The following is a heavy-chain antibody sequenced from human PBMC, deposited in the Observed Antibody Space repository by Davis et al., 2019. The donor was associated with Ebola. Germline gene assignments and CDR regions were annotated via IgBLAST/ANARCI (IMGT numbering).Heavy chain of an antibody. CDR3: ARGKRERRMIFYYHYGMDV. CDR2: IYYSGST. V-gene: IGHV4-61*08. CDR1: GGSVSSGGHY. D-gene: IGHD3/OR15-3a*01. Sequence: MPSETLSLTCTVSGGSVSSGGHYWSWIRQPPGKGLEWIAYIYYSGSTHYNPSLKSRATISVDTSRNQFSLRLSSVTAADTAVYYCARGKRERRMIFYYHYGMDVWGQGTTVTVSS. J-gene: IGHJ6*02.